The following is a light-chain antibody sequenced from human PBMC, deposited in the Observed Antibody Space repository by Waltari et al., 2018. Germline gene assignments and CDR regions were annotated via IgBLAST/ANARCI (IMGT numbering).Light chain of an antibody. J-gene: IGKJ4*01. CDR3: QQYNTYPLT. V-gene: IGKV1-5*03. CDR1: QSARDW. CDR2: QAS. Sequence: DIQMTQSPSTLSASVGDRVTITCRASQSARDWLAWYQQKPGKAPNLMIYQASTLESGVPSRFSGSGSGTEFTLTISSLQPDDFATYYCQQYNTYPLTFGGGTKVEI.